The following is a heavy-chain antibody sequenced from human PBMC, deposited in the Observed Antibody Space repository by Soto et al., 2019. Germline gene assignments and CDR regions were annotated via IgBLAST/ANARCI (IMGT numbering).Heavy chain of an antibody. CDR1: VYTFFTYD. D-gene: IGHD5-12*01. Sequence: QVNLGQSGVGVKTPGASLKVSCQAPVYTFFTYDISWVRQAPGQGLEWMGWISTYSGDTKYAQKFQGRVTMTTDTSTTTAYLELRSLRSDDTAVYYCARHHGPTTSENWFDPWGQGTLVTVSS. CDR2: ISTYSGDT. CDR3: ARHHGPTTSENWFDP. V-gene: IGHV1-18*01. J-gene: IGHJ5*02.